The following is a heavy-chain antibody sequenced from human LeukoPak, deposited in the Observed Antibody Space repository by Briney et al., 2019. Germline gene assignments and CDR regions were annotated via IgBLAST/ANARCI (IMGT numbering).Heavy chain of an antibody. Sequence: GGSLRLSCAASGFTFSSYWMSWVRQAPGKGLGWVANIKQDGSEKYYVDSVKGRFTISRDNAKNSLYLQMNSLRAEDTAVYYCTREGILAGVDYWGQGTLVTVSS. CDR1: GFTFSSYW. CDR2: IKQDGSEK. V-gene: IGHV3-7*01. CDR3: TREGILAGVDY. D-gene: IGHD6-13*01. J-gene: IGHJ4*02.